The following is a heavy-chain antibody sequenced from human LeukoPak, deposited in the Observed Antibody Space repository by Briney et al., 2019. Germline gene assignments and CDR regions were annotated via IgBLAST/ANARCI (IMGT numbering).Heavy chain of an antibody. Sequence: PGGSLRLSCAASGFTFSSYSMNWVRQAPGKGLEWVSSISSSSSYIYYADSVKGRFTISRDNAKNSLYLQMNSLRAEDTAVYYCASNEVTAIGMAFDIWGQGTMVTVSS. CDR2: ISSSSSYI. J-gene: IGHJ3*02. CDR3: ASNEVTAIGMAFDI. V-gene: IGHV3-21*01. CDR1: GFTFSSYS. D-gene: IGHD2-21*02.